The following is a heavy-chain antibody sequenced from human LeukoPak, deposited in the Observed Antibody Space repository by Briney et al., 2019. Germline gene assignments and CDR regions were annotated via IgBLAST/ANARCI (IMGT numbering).Heavy chain of an antibody. Sequence: SETLSLTCTVSGGSISSDYWSWIRQPPGKGLEWIGYIYYSGSTNYNPSLKSRVTISVDTSKNQFSLKLSSVTAADTAVYYCATTCIAAAGTCAFDIWGQGTMVTV. D-gene: IGHD6-13*01. V-gene: IGHV4-59*01. CDR1: GGSISSDY. CDR2: IYYSGST. CDR3: ATTCIAAAGTCAFDI. J-gene: IGHJ3*02.